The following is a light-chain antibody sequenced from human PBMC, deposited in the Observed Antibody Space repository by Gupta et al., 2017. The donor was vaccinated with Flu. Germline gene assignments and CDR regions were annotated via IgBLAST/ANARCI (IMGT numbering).Light chain of an antibody. CDR1: QSLLYTPNNRHY. CDR3: QQYYTTPIT. J-gene: IGKJ4*01. CDR2: CAS. Sequence: DIGMTQSPASLAVALGERATIHCKSSQSLLYTPNNRHYLAWYQQKPGQPPKLLIYCASTRESGVPDRFSGSESGTDFTLTITSLQAEDVAVYYCQQYYTTPITFGGGTKVEIK. V-gene: IGKV4-1*01.